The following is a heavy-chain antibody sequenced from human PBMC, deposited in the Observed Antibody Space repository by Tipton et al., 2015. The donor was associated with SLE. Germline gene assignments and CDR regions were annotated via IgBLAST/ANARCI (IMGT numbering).Heavy chain of an antibody. CDR2: IYSGGST. D-gene: IGHD3-3*01. CDR1: GGSISSYY. J-gene: IGHJ5*02. V-gene: IGHV3-53*04. CDR3: ARGGYDFWSGYYHHWFDP. Sequence: LSLTCTVPGGSISSYYWSWIRQPPGKGLEWVSVIYSGGSTYYADSVKGRFTISRHNSKNTLYLQMNSLRAEDTAVYYCARGGYDFWSGYYHHWFDPWGQGNLVTVSS.